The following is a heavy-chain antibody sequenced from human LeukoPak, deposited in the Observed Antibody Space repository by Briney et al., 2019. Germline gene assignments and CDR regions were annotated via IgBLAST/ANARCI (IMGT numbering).Heavy chain of an antibody. CDR1: GGSISSYY. V-gene: IGHV4-59*08. Sequence: SETLSLTCTVSGGSISSYYWSWIRQPPGKGLEWIGYIYYSGSTNYSPSLKSRVTISVDTSKNQFSLKLSSVTAADTAVYYCARHPLLRRFWSGYLGEIDYWGQGTLVTVSS. CDR2: IYYSGST. J-gene: IGHJ4*02. CDR3: ARHPLLRRFWSGYLGEIDY. D-gene: IGHD3-3*01.